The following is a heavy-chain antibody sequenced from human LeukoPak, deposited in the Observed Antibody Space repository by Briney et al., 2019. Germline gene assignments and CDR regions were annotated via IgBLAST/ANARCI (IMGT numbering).Heavy chain of an antibody. D-gene: IGHD2-21*02. CDR3: ARDSSPYCGDDCYFDAFDL. Sequence: GESLRLSCAASEFTFGSYWMTWVRQAPGKGLEWVANINRDGSKNHFVDSVKGRFTISRDNAKNFLYLQMNSLRAEDTAVYFCARDSSPYCGDDCYFDAFDLWGQGTMVTVSS. J-gene: IGHJ3*01. CDR2: INRDGSKN. V-gene: IGHV3-7*03. CDR1: EFTFGSYW.